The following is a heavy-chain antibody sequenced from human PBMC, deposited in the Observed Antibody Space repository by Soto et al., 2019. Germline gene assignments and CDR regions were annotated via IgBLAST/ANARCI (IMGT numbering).Heavy chain of an antibody. J-gene: IGHJ3*02. D-gene: IGHD1-26*01. CDR2: ITSSCDTI. CDR3: AREILHTGYAFDI. CDR1: GFTFSNYE. Sequence: EVQVVESGGGLEQPGGSLRLSCAASGFTFSNYEMNWVRQAPGKGLEWVSYITSSCDTIYYADSVKGRFTVSRDNANNSLYLQMNSLRADDTAVYYCAREILHTGYAFDIWGQGTMVTVS. V-gene: IGHV3-48*03.